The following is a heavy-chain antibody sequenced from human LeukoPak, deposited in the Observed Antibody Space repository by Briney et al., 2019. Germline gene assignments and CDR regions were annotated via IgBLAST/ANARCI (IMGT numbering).Heavy chain of an antibody. D-gene: IGHD1-26*01. CDR1: GGSISSYY. CDR3: ARAPVGATFYYYYMDV. CDR2: IYYSGST. J-gene: IGHJ6*03. Sequence: SETLSLTCTVSGGSISSYYWSWIRRPPGKGLEWIGYIYYSGSTNYNPSLKSRVTISVDTSKNQFSLKLSSVTAADTAVYYCARAPVGATFYYYYMDVWGKGTTVTVSS. V-gene: IGHV4-59*01.